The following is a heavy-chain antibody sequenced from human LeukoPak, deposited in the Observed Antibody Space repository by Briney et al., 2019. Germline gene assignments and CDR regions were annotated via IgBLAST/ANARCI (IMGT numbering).Heavy chain of an antibody. V-gene: IGHV3-53*01. Sequence: GGSLRLSCGASGFTVSSNYMSWVRQAPGKGLEWVSVIYSGGSTYYADSVKRRFTISRDNSKTTLYLQMNSLRAADTAVYYCARARSYYDFWSGYFFDYWGQGTLVTVSS. J-gene: IGHJ4*02. D-gene: IGHD3-3*01. CDR2: IYSGGST. CDR1: GFTVSSNY. CDR3: ARARSYYDFWSGYFFDY.